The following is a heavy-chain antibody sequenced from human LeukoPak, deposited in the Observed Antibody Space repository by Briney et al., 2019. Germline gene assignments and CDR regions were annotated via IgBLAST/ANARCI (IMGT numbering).Heavy chain of an antibody. Sequence: PSQTLSLTCTVSGGSISSYYWSWIRQPPGKGLEWIGYIYYSGSTNYSPSLKSRVPISVDTSKNQFSLKLSSVTAADTAVYYCARSEYSYGADAFDIWGQGTMVTASS. V-gene: IGHV4-59*01. D-gene: IGHD5-18*01. J-gene: IGHJ3*02. CDR2: IYYSGST. CDR3: ARSEYSYGADAFDI. CDR1: GGSISSYY.